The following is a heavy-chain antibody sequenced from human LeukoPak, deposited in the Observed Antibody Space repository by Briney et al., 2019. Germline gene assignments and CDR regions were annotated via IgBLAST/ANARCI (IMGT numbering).Heavy chain of an antibody. J-gene: IGHJ5*02. CDR1: GGSISSGSYY. Sequence: SETLSLTCTVSGGSISSGSYYWSWIRQPAGKGLEWIGRIYTSGSTNYSPSLKSRVTISVDTSKNQFSLKLSSVTAADTAVYYCARPVPSRLGWFDPWGQGTLVTVSS. CDR3: ARPVPSRLGWFDP. V-gene: IGHV4-61*02. CDR2: IYTSGST. D-gene: IGHD1-1*01.